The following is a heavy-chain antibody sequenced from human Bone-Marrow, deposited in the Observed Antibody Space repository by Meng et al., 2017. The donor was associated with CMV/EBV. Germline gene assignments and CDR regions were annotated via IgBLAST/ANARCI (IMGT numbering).Heavy chain of an antibody. D-gene: IGHD6-19*01. CDR1: GGTFSSYA. CDR3: ARGGKAVRGYYYRMDV. CDR2: IIPIFGTT. V-gene: IGHV1-69*05. Sequence: SVKVSCKASGGTFSSYAISWVRQAPGQGLEWMGGIIPIFGTTNYAQKFQGRVTITTDESTSTAYMELSSRRSEDTVVFYCARGGKAVRGYYYRMDVWGQGTTVTCSS. J-gene: IGHJ6*01.